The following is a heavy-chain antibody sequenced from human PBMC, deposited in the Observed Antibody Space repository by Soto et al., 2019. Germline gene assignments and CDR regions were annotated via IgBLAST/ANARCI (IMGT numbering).Heavy chain of an antibody. Sequence: GSLRLSCAVSGFTVSNNYMSWVCQAPGKGLEGVSVIYSGGYTAYGDSVKGRFTISRDNSKNTLYLQMNSLRADDTAVYYCARVGLTMIVVPLGVRWGQGTQVTVSS. CDR3: ARVGLTMIVVPLGVR. J-gene: IGHJ4*02. CDR2: IYSGGYT. CDR1: GFTVSNNY. D-gene: IGHD3-22*01. V-gene: IGHV3-53*01.